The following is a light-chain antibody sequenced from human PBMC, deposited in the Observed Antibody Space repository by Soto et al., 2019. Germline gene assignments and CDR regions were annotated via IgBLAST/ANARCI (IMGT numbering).Light chain of an antibody. CDR2: SNN. CDR1: SSNIGSHS. V-gene: IGLV1-44*01. J-gene: IGLJ3*02. CDR3: VAWDDSLNGGV. Sequence: QSVLTQPPSASGTPGQRVTISCSGSSSNIGSHSVNWYQQLPGTAPKLLIYSNNQRPSGVPDRFSGSKSGTSASLAISGLQSEDEADYYCVAWDDSLNGGVFGGGTKVTVL.